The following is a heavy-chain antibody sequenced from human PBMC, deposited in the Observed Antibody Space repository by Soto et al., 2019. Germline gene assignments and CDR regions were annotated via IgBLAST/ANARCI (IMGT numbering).Heavy chain of an antibody. V-gene: IGHV4-31*03. J-gene: IGHJ5*02. Sequence: SETLSLTCTVSGGSISSGGYYWSWIRQHPGKGLEWIGYIYYSGSTYYNPSLKSRVTISVDTSKNQFSLKLSSVTAADTAVYYCARTLVVAATHWFDPWGQGTLVTVSS. CDR3: ARTLVVAATHWFDP. CDR2: IYYSGST. D-gene: IGHD2-15*01. CDR1: GGSISSGGYY.